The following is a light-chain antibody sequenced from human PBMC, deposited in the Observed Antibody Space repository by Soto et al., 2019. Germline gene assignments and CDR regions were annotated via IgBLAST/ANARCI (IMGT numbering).Light chain of an antibody. Sequence: DIVMAQSPDSLAVSLGERATINCKSSQSVLYSSNNKNYLAWYQQKPGQPPRLLIYWASTRKSGVPDRFNGSGSGTDFTLTISSLQAEDVAVYYCQQYYTTPRTFGQGTRVEIK. CDR1: QSVLYSSNNKNY. CDR3: QQYYTTPRT. J-gene: IGKJ1*01. V-gene: IGKV4-1*01. CDR2: WAS.